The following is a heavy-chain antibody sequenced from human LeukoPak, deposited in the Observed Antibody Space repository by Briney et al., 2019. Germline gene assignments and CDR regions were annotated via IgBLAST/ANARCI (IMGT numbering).Heavy chain of an antibody. J-gene: IGHJ5*02. CDR2: IYHSGST. CDR1: GGSISSSNW. Sequence: SETLSLTCAVSGGSISSSNWWSWVRPPPGKGLEWIGEIYHSGSTNYNPSLKSRVTISVDKSKNQFSLKLSSVTAADTAVYYCARDRGDWYSSSSWFDPWGQGTLVTVSS. CDR3: ARDRGDWYSSSSWFDP. V-gene: IGHV4-4*02. D-gene: IGHD6-6*01.